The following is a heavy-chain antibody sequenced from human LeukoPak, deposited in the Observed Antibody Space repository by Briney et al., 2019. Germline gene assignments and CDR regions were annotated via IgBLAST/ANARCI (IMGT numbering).Heavy chain of an antibody. D-gene: IGHD3-16*01. V-gene: IGHV4-38-2*02. CDR2: ISYDGST. CDR1: GYSITRGFS. CDR3: AREGAVPGIDP. Sequence: SETLSLTCAVSGYSITRGFSWGWIRQPPGKGLEWIAAISYDGSTDYKSTLQSRLTISRDTSKNEFSLRLTSVTATDTAVYYCAREGAVPGIDPWGQGTLVTVSS. J-gene: IGHJ5*02.